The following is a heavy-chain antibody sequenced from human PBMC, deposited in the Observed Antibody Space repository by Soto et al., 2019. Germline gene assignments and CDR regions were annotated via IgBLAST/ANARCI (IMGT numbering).Heavy chain of an antibody. J-gene: IGHJ4*02. CDR1: GYTFTSYY. V-gene: IGHV1-46*01. Sequence: GASVKVSCKASGYTFTSYYMHWVRQAPGQGLEWMGIINPSGGSTSYAQKFQGRVTMTRDTSTSTVYMELSSLRSEDTAVYYCALAVGYSGYDKGGDSNYWGQGTLVTVSS. CDR3: ALAVGYSGYDKGGDSNY. CDR2: INPSGGST. D-gene: IGHD5-12*01.